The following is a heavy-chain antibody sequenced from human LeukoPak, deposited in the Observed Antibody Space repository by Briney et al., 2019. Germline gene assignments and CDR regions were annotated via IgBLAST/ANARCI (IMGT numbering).Heavy chain of an antibody. J-gene: IGHJ4*02. Sequence: ASVKVSCKASGYTFTSYYMHWVRQAPGQGLEWMGIINPSGGSTSYAQKFQGRVTMTRDTSTSSVYMELSSLRSEDTAVYYCAREGDSYGNPHSHPFDYWGQGTLVTVSS. CDR2: INPSGGST. V-gene: IGHV1-46*01. D-gene: IGHD5-18*01. CDR3: AREGDSYGNPHSHPFDY. CDR1: GYTFTSYY.